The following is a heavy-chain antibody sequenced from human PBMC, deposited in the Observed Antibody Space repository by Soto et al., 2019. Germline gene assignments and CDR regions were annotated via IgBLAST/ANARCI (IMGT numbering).Heavy chain of an antibody. J-gene: IGHJ3*02. CDR3: ARSGLYDSSGPQGDAFEI. CDR2: IIPIFGTA. V-gene: IGHV1-69*13. D-gene: IGHD3-22*01. Sequence: SVKVSCTASGGTFSSYAISWVRQAPGQGLEWMGGIIPIFGTANYAQKFQGRVTITADESTSTAYMELSSLRSEDTAVYYCARSGLYDSSGPQGDAFEIWGQGKMVTVS. CDR1: GGTFSSYA.